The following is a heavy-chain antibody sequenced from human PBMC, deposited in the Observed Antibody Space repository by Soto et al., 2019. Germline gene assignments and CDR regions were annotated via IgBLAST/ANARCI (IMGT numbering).Heavy chain of an antibody. V-gene: IGHV1-46*01. CDR1: GYTFTSYF. J-gene: IGHJ4*02. CDR2: VNPTYGST. Sequence: ASVKVSCKTSGYTFTSYFIHWVRQAPGQGLEWMGMVNPTYGSTNYAQKFQGRVTMNRDTSTSTAYMELRSLRSEDTAVYYCTRAGSGWYWDFDYWGQGTLVTVSS. D-gene: IGHD6-19*01. CDR3: TRAGSGWYWDFDY.